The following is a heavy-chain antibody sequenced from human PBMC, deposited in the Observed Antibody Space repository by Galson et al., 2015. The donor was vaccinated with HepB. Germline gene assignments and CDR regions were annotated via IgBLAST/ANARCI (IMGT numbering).Heavy chain of an antibody. CDR2: IYSGGST. V-gene: IGHV3-53*01. CDR3: ARDRARFGELSGPWFDP. D-gene: IGHD3-10*01. CDR1: GFTVSSNY. Sequence: SLRLSCAASGFTVSSNYMGWVRQAPGKGLEWVSVIYSGGSTYYADSVKGRFTISGDNSKNTLYLQMNSLRAEDTAVYYCARDRARFGELSGPWFDPWGQGTLVTVSS. J-gene: IGHJ5*02.